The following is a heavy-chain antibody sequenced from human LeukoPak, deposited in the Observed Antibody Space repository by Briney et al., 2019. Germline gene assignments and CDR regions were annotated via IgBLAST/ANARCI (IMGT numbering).Heavy chain of an antibody. V-gene: IGHV3-48*04. J-gene: IGHJ2*01. CDR1: GLSVSSNN. CDR3: TRDLGLRRMI. Sequence: GGSLRLSCAAAGLSVSSNNMHWVRQAPGGGLEWLSYIGAGSGTMFSADSVKGRFTISRDNARDVLFLQMNSLRAEDTAVYYCTRDLGLRRMIWGRGTLV. CDR2: IGAGSGTM.